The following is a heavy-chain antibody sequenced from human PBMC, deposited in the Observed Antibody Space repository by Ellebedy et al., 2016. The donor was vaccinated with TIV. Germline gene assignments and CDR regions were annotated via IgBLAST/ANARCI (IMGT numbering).Heavy chain of an antibody. CDR2: INPSGGST. CDR3: ARDLFGGVTADY. CDR1: GYTFSSYF. D-gene: IGHD3-16*01. V-gene: IGHV1-46*01. Sequence: VSVKVSCXASGYTFSSYFMHWVRQAPGQGLEWMGIINPSGGSTSYAQKFQGRVTLTRDTSTSTVYMELSSLRSEDTAVYYCARDLFGGVTADYWGQGTLVTVSS. J-gene: IGHJ4*02.